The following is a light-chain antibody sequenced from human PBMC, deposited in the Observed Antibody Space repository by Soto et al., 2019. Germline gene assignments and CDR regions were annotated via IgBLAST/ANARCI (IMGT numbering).Light chain of an antibody. V-gene: IGLV2-23*01. CDR3: CSYAGSSTAVV. Sequence: QSVLTQPASVSGSPGQSITISCTGTSSDVVSYNLVSWYQQHPGKAPKLMIYEGSKRPSGVSNRFSVSKSGNTASLTISGLQAEDEADYYCCSYAGSSTAVVFGGGTKLTVL. CDR1: SSDVVSYNL. CDR2: EGS. J-gene: IGLJ2*01.